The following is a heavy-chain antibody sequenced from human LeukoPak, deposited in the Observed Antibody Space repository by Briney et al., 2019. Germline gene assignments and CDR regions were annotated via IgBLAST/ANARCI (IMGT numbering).Heavy chain of an antibody. CDR1: GFTFSSSW. Sequence: GGSLRLSCAASGFTFSSSWMSWVRQAPGKGLEWVSAISGSGGSTYYADSVKGRFTISGDDSKNTLYLQMNSLRAEDTAVYYCARTMVRGVFDAFDIWGQGTMVTVSS. J-gene: IGHJ3*02. CDR2: ISGSGGST. D-gene: IGHD3-10*01. CDR3: ARTMVRGVFDAFDI. V-gene: IGHV3-23*01.